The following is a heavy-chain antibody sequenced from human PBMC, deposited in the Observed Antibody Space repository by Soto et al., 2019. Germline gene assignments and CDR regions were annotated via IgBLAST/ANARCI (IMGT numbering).Heavy chain of an antibody. CDR1: GDSFSSYY. J-gene: IGHJ4*02. D-gene: IGHD3-10*01. Sequence: SETLSLTCTVSGDSFSSYYWTWIRQPPGKRLEWVAYIFHTGNTNYNPSLKSRVTISVDTSKNQFSLKLRSVTPADTAVYYCEALDGALDYWGPGTLVTVS. CDR2: IFHTGNT. CDR3: EALDGALDY. V-gene: IGHV4-59*01.